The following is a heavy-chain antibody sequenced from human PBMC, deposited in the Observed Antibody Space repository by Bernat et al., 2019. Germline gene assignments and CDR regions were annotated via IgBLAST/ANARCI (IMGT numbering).Heavy chain of an antibody. CDR1: GFTFSHYW. CDR2: LKEDGSEK. J-gene: IGHJ4*02. D-gene: IGHD3-22*01. V-gene: IGHV3-7*01. CDR3: ARDNYDTSPLEY. Sequence: DVQLVESGGGLVQPGGSLRLSCAASGFTFSHYWMSWVRQAPGKGLEWVANLKEDGSEKYYVDSVKGRFTISRDNAKNSLYLQMNSLRAEDTSVYFCARDNYDTSPLEYWGQGTLVSVSS.